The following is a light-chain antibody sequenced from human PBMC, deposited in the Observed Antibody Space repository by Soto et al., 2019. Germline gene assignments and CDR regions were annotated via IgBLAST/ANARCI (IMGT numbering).Light chain of an antibody. V-gene: IGLV2-14*01. CDR1: SSDVGAYNY. CDR2: EVT. J-gene: IGLJ3*02. CDR3: SSYTTSNSWV. Sequence: QSALTQEASVSGSPGQSITISCNGTSSDVGAYNYVSWYQQHPGKAPKIMIYEVTNRPSGVSNRFSGSKSGNTASLTISGLQAEDEADYYCSSYTTSNSWVFGGGTKLTVL.